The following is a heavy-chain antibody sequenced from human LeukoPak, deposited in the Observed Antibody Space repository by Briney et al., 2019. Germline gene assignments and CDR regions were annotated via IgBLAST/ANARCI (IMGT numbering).Heavy chain of an antibody. Sequence: ASVKVSCKASGGTFSSYAISWVRQAPGQGLEWMGGIIPIFGTANYAQKFQGRVTITADESTTTAYMDLSSLRSEDTAVYYCAKSRLAAAQNWFDPWGQGTLVTVSS. J-gene: IGHJ5*02. CDR1: GGTFSSYA. CDR3: AKSRLAAAQNWFDP. CDR2: IIPIFGTA. D-gene: IGHD6-13*01. V-gene: IGHV1-69*13.